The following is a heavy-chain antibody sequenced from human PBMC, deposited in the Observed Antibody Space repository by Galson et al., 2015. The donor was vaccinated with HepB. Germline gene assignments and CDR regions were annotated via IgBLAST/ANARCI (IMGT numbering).Heavy chain of an antibody. V-gene: IGHV1-18*04. CDR3: ARNLRTMIGAANYYYGMDV. CDR1: GFTFSDFD. CDR2: ISNFNGKR. Sequence: SVTVSCKASGFTFSDFDFSWVRQAPGQGLEWMGWISNFNGKRNYAQKFQGRVTMTTDTPTSTVYMELRSLRSDDTAVYFCARNLRTMIGAANYYYGMDVWGQVTTVIVSS. J-gene: IGHJ6*02. D-gene: IGHD1/OR15-1a*01.